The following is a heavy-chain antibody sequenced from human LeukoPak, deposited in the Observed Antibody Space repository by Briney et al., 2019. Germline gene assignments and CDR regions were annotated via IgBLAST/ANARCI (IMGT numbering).Heavy chain of an antibody. Sequence: PSETLSLTCIVSGYSINSGYHWGWIRQPPGKGLEWIGSIYHSGSTYYNPSLKSRVTISVDASKNQFSLKLSSVTAADTAVYYCASGRPTDYWGQGTLVTVSS. CDR1: GYSINSGYH. CDR2: IYHSGST. V-gene: IGHV4-38-2*02. CDR3: ASGRPTDY. D-gene: IGHD1-26*01. J-gene: IGHJ4*02.